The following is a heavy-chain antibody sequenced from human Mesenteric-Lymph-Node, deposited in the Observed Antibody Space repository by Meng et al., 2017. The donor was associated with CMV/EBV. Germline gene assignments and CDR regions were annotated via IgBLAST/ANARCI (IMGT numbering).Heavy chain of an antibody. CDR2: IYRGGSST. J-gene: IGHJ6*02. CDR3: AKGYGMDV. Sequence: GESLKISCAASGFTFSSYAMSWVRQAPGKGLEWVSVIYRGGSSTYYADSVKGRFTISRDNSKNTLSLQMSSLRGEDTAVYYCAKGYGMDVWGQGTTVTVSS. CDR1: GFTFSSYA. V-gene: IGHV3-23*03.